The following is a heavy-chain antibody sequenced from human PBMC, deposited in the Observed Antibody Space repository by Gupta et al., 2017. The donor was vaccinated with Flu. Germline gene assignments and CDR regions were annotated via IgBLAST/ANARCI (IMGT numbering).Heavy chain of an antibody. D-gene: IGHD3-10*01. V-gene: IGHV2-5*01. Sequence: RQARGKAMEWIALIYWYDDKRYSPSLNSRLNITKDTSKNQVVLTMTNMDPVDTATYYCAHRAIIARDGAFDVWGQGTMVTVSS. CDR3: AHRAIIARDGAFDV. CDR2: IYWYDDK. J-gene: IGHJ3*01.